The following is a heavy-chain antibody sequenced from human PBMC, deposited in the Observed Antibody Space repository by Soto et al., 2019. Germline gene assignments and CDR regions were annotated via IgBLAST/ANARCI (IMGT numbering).Heavy chain of an antibody. D-gene: IGHD6-13*01. V-gene: IGHV1-3*04. Sequence: QAHLVQSGAEVKKPGDSVKVSCEASGYTFNLHAIHWVRQAPGQRLEWMGYINTGNGNTKYSENVQARITITRDKSAATAYMELRSLRLEDTAVYYCARRASRHFDYWGQVTLVTVSS. CDR3: ARRASRHFDY. J-gene: IGHJ4*02. CDR1: GYTFNLHA. CDR2: INTGNGNT.